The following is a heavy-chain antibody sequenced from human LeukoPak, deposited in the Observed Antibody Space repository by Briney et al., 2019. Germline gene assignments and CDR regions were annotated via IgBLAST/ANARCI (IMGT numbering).Heavy chain of an antibody. J-gene: IGHJ1*01. Sequence: SETLSLTCAVYGGSFSGYYWSWIRQPPGKGLEWIGEINHSGSTNYNPSLKSRVTISVDTSKNQFSLKLSSVTAADTAVYYCARSYYDFWSGYKEYFQHWGQGTLVTVSS. CDR2: INHSGST. D-gene: IGHD3-3*01. CDR3: ARSYYDFWSGYKEYFQH. V-gene: IGHV4-34*01. CDR1: GGSFSGYY.